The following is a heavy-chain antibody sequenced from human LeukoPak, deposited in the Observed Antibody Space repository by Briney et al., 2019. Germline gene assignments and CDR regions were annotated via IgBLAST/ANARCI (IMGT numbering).Heavy chain of an antibody. CDR3: ARDPETVAVGVI. D-gene: IGHD6-19*01. J-gene: IGHJ3*02. CDR2: ISPGGGTT. Sequence: GGSLRLSCAVSGFAFGSEAMSWVRQSPARGLEWVASISPGGGTTYYADYVKGGFTISRDNSNNSLFVQMNSLRAEDTAVYYCARDPETVAVGVIWGQGTMVTVSS. V-gene: IGHV3-23*01. CDR1: GFAFGSEA.